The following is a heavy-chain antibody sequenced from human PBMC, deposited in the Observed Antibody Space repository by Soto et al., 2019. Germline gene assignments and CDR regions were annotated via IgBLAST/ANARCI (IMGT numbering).Heavy chain of an antibody. CDR2: MNPNSGNT. CDR1: GYTFTSYD. D-gene: IGHD3-3*01. J-gene: IGHJ5*02. Sequence: ASVKVSCKASGYTFTSYDINWVRQATGQGLEWMGWMNPNSGNTGYAQKFQGRVTMTRNTSISTAYMELSSLRSEDTAVYYCARTIFGVVIPLKNWFDPWGQGTLVT. CDR3: ARTIFGVVIPLKNWFDP. V-gene: IGHV1-8*01.